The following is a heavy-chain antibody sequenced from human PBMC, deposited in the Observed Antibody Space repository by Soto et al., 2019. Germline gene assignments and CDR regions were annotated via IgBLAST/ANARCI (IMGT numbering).Heavy chain of an antibody. J-gene: IGHJ4*02. V-gene: IGHV1-2*02. CDR3: ARCGYSIGWSFDY. D-gene: IGHD6-19*01. Sequence: ASVKVSCKASGYTFTGYYMHWVRQAPGQGLEWMGWINPNSGGTNYAQKFQGRVTMTRDTSISTAYMELSRLRSDDTAVDYCARCGYSIGWSFDYWGQGTLVTVSS. CDR1: GYTFTGYY. CDR2: INPNSGGT.